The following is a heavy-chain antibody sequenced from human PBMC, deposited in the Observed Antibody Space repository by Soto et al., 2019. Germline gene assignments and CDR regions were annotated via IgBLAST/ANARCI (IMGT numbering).Heavy chain of an antibody. Sequence: GGSLRLSCAASGFTLSSYNMNWVRQAPGKGLEWVAYIGSNSRPIYYADSVKGRFTISRDNAQNSLYLQMNSLRVEDTAVYYCARVSRTAERYWGPGTLVTVSS. CDR3: ARVSRTAERY. CDR1: GFTLSSYN. D-gene: IGHD2-2*01. J-gene: IGHJ4*02. V-gene: IGHV3-48*01. CDR2: IGSNSRPI.